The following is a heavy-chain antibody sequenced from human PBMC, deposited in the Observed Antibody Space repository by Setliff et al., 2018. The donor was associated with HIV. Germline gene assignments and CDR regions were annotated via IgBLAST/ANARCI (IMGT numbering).Heavy chain of an antibody. CDR3: ARDRETVSISGVAVPYFDY. CDR1: GYTFTSYG. D-gene: IGHD3-3*01. V-gene: IGHV1-18*01. CDR2: ISAYNGNT. J-gene: IGHJ4*02. Sequence: VASVKVSCKASGYTFTSYGISWVRQAPGQGLEWMGWISAYNGNTNYAQKLQGRVTMTTDTSTSTAYMELSSLRSEDTAVYYCARDRETVSISGVAVPYFDYWGQGTQVTVSS.